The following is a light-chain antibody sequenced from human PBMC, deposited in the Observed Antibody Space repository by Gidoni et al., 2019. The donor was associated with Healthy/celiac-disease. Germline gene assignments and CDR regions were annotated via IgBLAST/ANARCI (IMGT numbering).Light chain of an antibody. Sequence: EIMLTQSPGTLSLSPGERATLSCRASQSVSSSYLAWYQQKPGQAPRLLIYGASSRATGIPDRFSGSGSGTDFTLTISRLEPEDFAVYYCQQYGSSLFTFXPXTKVDIK. CDR3: QQYGSSLFT. J-gene: IGKJ3*01. CDR2: GAS. CDR1: QSVSSSY. V-gene: IGKV3-20*01.